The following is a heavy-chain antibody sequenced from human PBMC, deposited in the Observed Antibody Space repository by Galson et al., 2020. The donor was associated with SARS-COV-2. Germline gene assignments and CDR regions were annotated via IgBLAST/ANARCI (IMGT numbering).Heavy chain of an antibody. J-gene: IGHJ4*02. CDR1: GFSLSNARMG. CDR3: ARSAEDVYYYGSGSYYMGYFDY. V-gene: IGHV2-26*01. Sequence: KMSGPTLVKPTETLTLTCTVSGFSLSNARMGVSWIRQPPGKALEWLAHIFSNDEKSYSTSLKSRLTISKDTSKSQVVLTMTNMDPVDTATYYCARSAEDVYYYGSGSYYMGYFDYWGQGTLVTVSS. CDR2: IFSNDEK. D-gene: IGHD3-10*01.